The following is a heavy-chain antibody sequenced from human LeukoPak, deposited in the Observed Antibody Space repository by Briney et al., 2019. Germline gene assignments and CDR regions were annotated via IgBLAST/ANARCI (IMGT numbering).Heavy chain of an antibody. CDR3: ARNAPLAEGDYVL. D-gene: IGHD4-17*01. CDR1: GGTFSSYA. V-gene: IGHV1-69*04. CDR2: IIPILGMA. Sequence: ASVKVSCKASGGTFSSYAISWVRQAPGQGLEWMGRIIPILGMANYAQKFQGRVTITANKSTSTAYMELSSLRSEDTAVYYCARNAPLAEGDYVLWGQGTLVTVSS. J-gene: IGHJ4*02.